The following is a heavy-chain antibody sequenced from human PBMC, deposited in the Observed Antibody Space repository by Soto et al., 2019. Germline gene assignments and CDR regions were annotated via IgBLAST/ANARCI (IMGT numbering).Heavy chain of an antibody. Sequence: QVLLQESGPGLVKPSETLSLTCTVSGVSVNSGSFYWTWIRQPPGKGLERIGFVSYSGTTKYNASLKSRVTISVDTSRSQISLKVSSVTAADTAVYYCARGATVTHSDYWGQGTLVTVSS. CDR3: ARGATVTHSDY. CDR2: VSYSGTT. D-gene: IGHD4-17*01. J-gene: IGHJ4*02. CDR1: GVSVNSGSFY. V-gene: IGHV4-61*01.